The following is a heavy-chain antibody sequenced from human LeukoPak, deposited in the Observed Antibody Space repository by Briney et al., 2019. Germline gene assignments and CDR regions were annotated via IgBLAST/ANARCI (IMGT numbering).Heavy chain of an antibody. V-gene: IGHV3-23*01. J-gene: IGHJ6*02. CDR1: GFSFGSYA. Sequence: PGGSLRLSCATSGFSFGSYAMSWVRQAPGKGLEWVSSISGSGMFTSYADSVKGRFTISRDNSKNTLYLQMNSLRAEDTAVYYCAKGYCSGGSCYSYYYYYGMDVWGQGTTVTVSS. CDR2: ISGSGMFT. CDR3: AKGYCSGGSCYSYYYYYGMDV. D-gene: IGHD2-15*01.